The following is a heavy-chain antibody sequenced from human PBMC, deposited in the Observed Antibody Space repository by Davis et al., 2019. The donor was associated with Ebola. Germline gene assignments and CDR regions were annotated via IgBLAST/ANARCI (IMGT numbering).Heavy chain of an antibody. V-gene: IGHV3-53*01. CDR1: GFTVSNNY. D-gene: IGHD3-3*01. CDR3: TRAVWSGYSRGAFDI. Sequence: GESLKISCAASGFTVSNNYMSWVRQAPGKGLEWVSVIYSGGGTYYADSVKGRFTISRDNSKNTVYLQMNSLGVEDTAVYFCTRAVWSGYSRGAFDIWGQGTMVTVSS. CDR2: IYSGGGT. J-gene: IGHJ3*02.